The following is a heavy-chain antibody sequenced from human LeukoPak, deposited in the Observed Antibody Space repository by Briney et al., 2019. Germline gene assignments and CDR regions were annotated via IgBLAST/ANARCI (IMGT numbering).Heavy chain of an antibody. CDR1: GFTFSSYN. Sequence: GGSLRLSCAASGFTFSSYNMNWVRQAPGKGLEWVSSITSSSSYIYYADSVKGRFTISRDNAKNSLYLQMDSLRVEDTAEYYCARDPYSGNYGAYYYYYMDVWGKGTMVTVSS. V-gene: IGHV3-21*06. D-gene: IGHD1-26*01. J-gene: IGHJ6*03. CDR2: ITSSSSYI. CDR3: ARDPYSGNYGAYYYYYMDV.